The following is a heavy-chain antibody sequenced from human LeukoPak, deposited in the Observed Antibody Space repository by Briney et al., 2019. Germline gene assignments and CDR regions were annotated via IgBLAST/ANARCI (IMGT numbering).Heavy chain of an antibody. D-gene: IGHD6-13*01. V-gene: IGHV3-23*01. CDR2: ISGSGGTT. CDR1: GFTFSDYA. J-gene: IGHJ4*02. Sequence: PGGSLRLSCAASGFTFSDYAMSWVRQAPGKGLEWVSTISGSGGTTYYADSVKGRFTISRDNSKNTLYLLMDTLRADDTAVYYCARISSSWFFDFWGQGTLVTVSS. CDR3: ARISSSWFFDF.